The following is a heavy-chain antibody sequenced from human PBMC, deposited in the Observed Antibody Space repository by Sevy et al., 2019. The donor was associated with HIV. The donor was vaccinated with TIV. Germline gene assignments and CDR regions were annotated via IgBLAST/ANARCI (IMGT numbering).Heavy chain of an antibody. CDR1: GFAFSNYYA. V-gene: IGHV3-30-3*01. J-gene: IGHJ6*02. D-gene: IGHD1-7*01. Sequence: GGSLRLSCAASGFAFSNYYAMHWVRQAPGKGLEWVALISYDGSDTYYGDSVKGRFTVSRDKFKNTRFMQMNSLTTEDTAVYYCARARENYVGHYFFNALDVWGQGTTVTVSS. CDR2: ISYDGSDT. CDR3: ARARENYVGHYFFNALDV.